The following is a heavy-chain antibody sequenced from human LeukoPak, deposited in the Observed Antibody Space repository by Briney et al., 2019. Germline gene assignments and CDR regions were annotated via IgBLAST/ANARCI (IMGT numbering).Heavy chain of an antibody. CDR1: GHSFTSYW. CDR2: IYPGDSDT. Sequence: GESLKISFKGSGHSFTSYWIGWVRQMPGKGLEWMGIIYPGDSDTGYSPSFQGQVTISADKSISTAYLQWSSLKASDTAMYYCARTIRTGTTGQFDYWGQGTLVTVSS. CDR3: ARTIRTGTTGQFDY. V-gene: IGHV5-51*01. D-gene: IGHD1/OR15-1a*01. J-gene: IGHJ4*02.